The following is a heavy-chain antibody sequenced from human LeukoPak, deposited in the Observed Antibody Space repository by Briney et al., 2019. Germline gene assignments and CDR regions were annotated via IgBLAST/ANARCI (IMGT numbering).Heavy chain of an antibody. V-gene: IGHV3-23*01. CDR2: ISGSGDTT. CDR3: AKSQRNDQQVVQRIDY. Sequence: QPGGSLRLSCTASRFTFSTYAMSWVRQAPGKGLEWVSSISGSGDTTYYTGSVKGRFTISRDNSKNALYLQMSSLRAEDTAVYHCAKSQRNDQQVVQRIDYWGQGTLVTVSS. CDR1: RFTFSTYA. D-gene: IGHD2-2*01. J-gene: IGHJ4*02.